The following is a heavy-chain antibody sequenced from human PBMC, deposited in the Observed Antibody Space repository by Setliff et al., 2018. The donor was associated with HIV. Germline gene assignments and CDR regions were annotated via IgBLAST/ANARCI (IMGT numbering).Heavy chain of an antibody. D-gene: IGHD2-2*01. V-gene: IGHV4-31*03. Sequence: KPSETLSLTCTVSGGSISSGGYYWSWIRQHPGKGLEWIGYIYYSGSTYYNPSLKSRVSISVDTSNNQFSLKLSSVTAADTAMYYCARDICTSTSCPSGWFDPWGQGTLVTV. CDR3: ARDICTSTSCPSGWFDP. J-gene: IGHJ5*02. CDR2: IYYSGST. CDR1: GGSISSGGYY.